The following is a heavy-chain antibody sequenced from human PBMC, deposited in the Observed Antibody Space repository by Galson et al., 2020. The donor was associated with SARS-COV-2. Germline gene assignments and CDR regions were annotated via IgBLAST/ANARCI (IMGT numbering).Heavy chain of an antibody. D-gene: IGHD4-17*01. V-gene: IGHV3-30*02. CDR1: GFTFSSYG. Sequence: QLGESLKISCAASGFTFSSYGMHWVRQAPGKGLEWVAFIRYDGSNKYYADSVKGRFTISRDNSKNTLYLQMNSLRAEDTAVYYCAKLAMWGDYGDYFDYWGQGTLVTVSS. CDR2: IRYDGSNK. J-gene: IGHJ4*02. CDR3: AKLAMWGDYGDYFDY.